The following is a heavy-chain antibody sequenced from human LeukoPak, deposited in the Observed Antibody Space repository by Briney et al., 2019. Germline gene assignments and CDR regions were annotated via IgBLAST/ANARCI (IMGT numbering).Heavy chain of an antibody. V-gene: IGHV3-15*01. CDR3: ARDGSPYYYDSSGYYYVNYFGY. D-gene: IGHD3-22*01. CDR1: GFTFSSSW. CDR2: IKSKTDGGTA. J-gene: IGHJ4*02. Sequence: GGSLRLSCAASGFTFSSSWMNWVRQAPGKGLEWLGRIKSKTDGGTADYAAPVKGRFTISRDDSKKALYLQMNSLRAEDTAVYYCARDGSPYYYDSSGYYYVNYFGYWGQGTLVTVSS.